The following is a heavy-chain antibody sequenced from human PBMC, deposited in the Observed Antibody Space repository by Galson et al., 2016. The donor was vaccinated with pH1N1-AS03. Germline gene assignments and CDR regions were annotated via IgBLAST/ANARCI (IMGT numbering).Heavy chain of an antibody. CDR1: GGYVSSSRNY. D-gene: IGHD6-19*01. CDR2: MYYTGST. J-gene: IGHJ4*02. CDR3: ARHERWFSSGWDIDS. Sequence: SETLSLTCTVSGGYVSSSRNYWGWIRQPPGKGLEWIGSMYYTGSTYKTPSLQSRATISVDTSKNKFSLKLISVTAADTAVYYCARHERWFSSGWDIDSWSLGTLVTVFS. V-gene: IGHV4-39*07.